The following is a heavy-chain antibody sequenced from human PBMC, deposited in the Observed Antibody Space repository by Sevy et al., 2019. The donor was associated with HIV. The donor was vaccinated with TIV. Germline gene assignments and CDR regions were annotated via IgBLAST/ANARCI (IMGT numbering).Heavy chain of an antibody. CDR2: ISSSSSYI. V-gene: IGHV3-21*01. CDR1: GFTFSSYS. Sequence: GGSLRLSCAASGFTFSSYSMNWVRQAPGKGLEWVSSISSSSSYIYYADSVKGRFTISRDNAKNSLYLQMNSLRAEDTAVYYCARDPHSSSWYLETDYWGQGTLVTVSS. CDR3: ARDPHSSSWYLETDY. D-gene: IGHD6-13*01. J-gene: IGHJ4*02.